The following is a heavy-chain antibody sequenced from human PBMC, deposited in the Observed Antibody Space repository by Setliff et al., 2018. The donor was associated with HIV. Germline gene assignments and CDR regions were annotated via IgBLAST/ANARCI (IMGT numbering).Heavy chain of an antibody. V-gene: IGHV4-34*01. CDR3: SXXXXXXXGXXP. Sequence: PSETLSLTCAVYGGSFSGYYWSWTXQPPXXGLEWIGEINHSGSTKYNPXLKXRVTIXXXXXKTXXSLKLNSVTAADTAVSYCSXXXXXXXGXXPWGPXXXXT. CDR2: INHSGST. CDR1: GGSFSGYY. J-gene: IGHJ5*02.